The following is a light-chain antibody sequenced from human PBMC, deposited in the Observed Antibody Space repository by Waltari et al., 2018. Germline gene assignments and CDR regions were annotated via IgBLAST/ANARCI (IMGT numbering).Light chain of an antibody. CDR2: WAS. CDR3: QQYYSTVRT. J-gene: IGKJ1*01. CDR1: QSVLYSSNNKDY. V-gene: IGKV4-1*01. Sequence: DIVMTQSPDSLAVSLGERATINCKSSQSVLYSSNNKDYVAWVQQKPGQPPKLLISWASTRESWVPDRFSGSSAGTDFTLTISSLQAEDVAVYYCQQYYSTVRTFGQGTKVEIK.